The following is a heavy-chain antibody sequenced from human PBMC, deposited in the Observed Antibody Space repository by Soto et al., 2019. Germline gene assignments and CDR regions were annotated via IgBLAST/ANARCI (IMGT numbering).Heavy chain of an antibody. CDR2: IYYSGST. D-gene: IGHD3-3*01. CDR3: ARALGGYDFWSGSPYGMDV. Sequence: SATLSLTCTVSGGSIGSGDYYWSWIRQPPGKGLEWIVYIYYSGSTYYNPSLKSRVTISVDTSKNQFSLKLSSVTAADTAVYYCARALGGYDFWSGSPYGMDVWGQGTTVTVSS. CDR1: GGSIGSGDYY. V-gene: IGHV4-30-4*01. J-gene: IGHJ6*02.